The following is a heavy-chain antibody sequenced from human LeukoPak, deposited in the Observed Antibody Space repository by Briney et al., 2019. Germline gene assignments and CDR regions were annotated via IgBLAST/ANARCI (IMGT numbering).Heavy chain of an antibody. D-gene: IGHD6-19*01. J-gene: IGHJ3*02. CDR3: AAERLASSGWYFAFDI. CDR1: GFTFTSSA. V-gene: IGHV1-58*01. CDR2: SGGGSEDT. Sequence: SVKVSCKASGFTFTSSAVQWVRQARGQRLEWIGWSGGGSEDTNYAQTFQDSVTFTRDVSTSTAYMDLSSLRSEDTAVYYCAAERLASSGWYFAFDIWGQGTMVTVYS.